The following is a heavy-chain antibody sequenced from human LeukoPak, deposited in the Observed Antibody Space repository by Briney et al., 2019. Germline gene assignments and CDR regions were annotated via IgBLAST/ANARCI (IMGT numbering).Heavy chain of an antibody. D-gene: IGHD3-22*01. J-gene: IGHJ5*02. V-gene: IGHV4-34*01. CDR3: ASRNPTDYDSSDYSWSGNNWFDP. CDR1: GFTVSSNY. CDR2: ISHSGNI. Sequence: GSLRLSCVVSGFTVSSNYMSWVRLPPGKGLEWIGEISHSGNINYNPSLKSRISISVDTSKNQFSLILTSVTAADTAVYYCASRNPTDYDSSDYSWSGNNWFDPWGQGTLVTVSS.